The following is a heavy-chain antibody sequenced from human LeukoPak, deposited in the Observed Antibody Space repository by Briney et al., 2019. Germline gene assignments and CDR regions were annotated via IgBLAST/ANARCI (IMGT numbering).Heavy chain of an antibody. D-gene: IGHD3-10*01. J-gene: IGHJ6*03. Sequence: SQTLSLTCAISGDSVSSNSAAWSWIRQSPSRGLEWLGRTYYRSKWYNDYAVSVKSRITINPDTAKNQFSLQLNSVTPEDTAVYYCARERSVRGVARFYQYMDVWGKGITVTVSS. CDR1: GDSVSSNSAA. V-gene: IGHV6-1*01. CDR3: ARERSVRGVARFYQYMDV. CDR2: TYYRSKWYN.